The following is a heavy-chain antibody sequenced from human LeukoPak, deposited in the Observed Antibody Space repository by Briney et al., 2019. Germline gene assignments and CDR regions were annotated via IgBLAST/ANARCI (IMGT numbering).Heavy chain of an antibody. Sequence: GGSLRLPYAASGFTFSSYAMSWVRQAPGKGLEWVSAISGSGGSTYYADSVKGRFTISRDNSKNTLYLQMNSLRAEDTAVYYCAKTGLVVVTIMSDYWGQGTLDSVSS. CDR1: GFTFSSYA. CDR2: ISGSGGST. J-gene: IGHJ4*02. D-gene: IGHD2-21*02. V-gene: IGHV3-23*01. CDR3: AKTGLVVVTIMSDY.